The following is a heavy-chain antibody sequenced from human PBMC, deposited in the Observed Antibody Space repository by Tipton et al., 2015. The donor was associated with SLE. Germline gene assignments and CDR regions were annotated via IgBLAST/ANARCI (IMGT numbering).Heavy chain of an antibody. CDR2: IYYSGST. Sequence: TLSLTCTVSGGSISSSSYYWSWIRQPPGKGLEWIGYIYYSGSTNYNPSLKSRVTISVDTSKNQFSLKLSSVTAADTAVYYCARESGEWRGNYYSGGFDYWGQGTLVTVSS. J-gene: IGHJ4*02. V-gene: IGHV4-61*01. CDR3: ARESGEWRGNYYSGGFDY. CDR1: GGSISSSSYY. D-gene: IGHD3-22*01.